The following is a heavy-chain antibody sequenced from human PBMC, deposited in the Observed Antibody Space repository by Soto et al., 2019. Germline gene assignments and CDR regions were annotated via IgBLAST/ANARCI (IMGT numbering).Heavy chain of an antibody. D-gene: IGHD3-10*01. Sequence: TNTVAYGYIVDHYCRCIMQPPGKRLEYIGHIFYTGSTNYNPSLKSRLTISLDTSKNQFSLRLSSVTAADTAVYYCARFYGSGSYYLYFWGQGTLVTVSS. V-gene: IGHV4-59*11. CDR3: ARFYGSGSYYLYF. CDR2: IFYTGST. CDR1: YGYIVDHY. J-gene: IGHJ4*02.